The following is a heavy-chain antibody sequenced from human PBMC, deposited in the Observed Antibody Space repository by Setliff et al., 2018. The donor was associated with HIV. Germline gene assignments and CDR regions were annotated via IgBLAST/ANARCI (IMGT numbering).Heavy chain of an antibody. CDR2: INHDRTT. J-gene: IGHJ6*03. CDR3: ARGSRQLTIFGVVFKTNYYFMDV. Sequence: PSETLSLTCTVSGGSISNSNYFWGWIRQPPGKGLEWIGEINHDRTTNYNPSLKSRVTISVDTSKNQFSLTLNSVTAADTAVYYCARGSRQLTIFGVVFKTNYYFMDVWGKGTAVTVSS. V-gene: IGHV4-39*07. CDR1: GGSISNSNYF. D-gene: IGHD3-3*01.